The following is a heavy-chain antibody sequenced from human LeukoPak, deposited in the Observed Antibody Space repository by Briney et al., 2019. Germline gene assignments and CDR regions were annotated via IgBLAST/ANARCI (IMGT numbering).Heavy chain of an antibody. V-gene: IGHV3-74*01. J-gene: IGHJ4*02. CDR3: ARGSTDFDY. CDR2: INSDGTNT. Sequence: GGSLRLSCAASGFTVDSNYLSWVRQAPGKGLVWVSRINSDGTNTRSADSVKGRFTISRDNAKNTLYLQMNSLRAEDTAVFYCARGSTDFDYWGQGTLVTVSS. CDR1: GFTVDSNY. D-gene: IGHD2-8*02.